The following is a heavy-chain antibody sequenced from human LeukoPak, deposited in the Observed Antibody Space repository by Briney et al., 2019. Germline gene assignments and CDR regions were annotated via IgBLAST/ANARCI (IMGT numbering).Heavy chain of an antibody. Sequence: GGSLRLSCAASGFTFSSYAMSWVRQAPGKGLEWVAVIWYDGSNKYYADSVKGRFTISRDNSKNTLYLQMNSLRAEDTAVYYCARDVPRITMIVAYDAFDIWGQGTMVTVSS. CDR1: GFTFSSYA. J-gene: IGHJ3*02. V-gene: IGHV3-33*08. CDR2: IWYDGSNK. CDR3: ARDVPRITMIVAYDAFDI. D-gene: IGHD3-22*01.